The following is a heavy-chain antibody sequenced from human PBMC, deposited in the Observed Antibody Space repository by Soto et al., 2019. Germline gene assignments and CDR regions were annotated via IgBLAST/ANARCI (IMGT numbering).Heavy chain of an antibody. Sequence: SETLSLTCAVSGGSISSSSYYWGWIRQPPGKGLEWIGSIYYSGSTYYYPSLKSRVTISVDTSKNQFSLKLSSVTAADTAVYYCARSGYSSGSMDYWGQGTLVTVSS. CDR2: IYYSGST. CDR1: GGSISSSSYY. D-gene: IGHD6-19*01. CDR3: ARSGYSSGSMDY. J-gene: IGHJ4*02. V-gene: IGHV4-39*01.